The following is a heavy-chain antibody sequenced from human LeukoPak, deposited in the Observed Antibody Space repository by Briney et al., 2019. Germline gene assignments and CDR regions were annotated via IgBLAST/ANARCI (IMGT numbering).Heavy chain of an antibody. CDR1: GFTFSSYA. Sequence: PGGSLRLSCAASGFTFSSYAMSWVRQAPGKGLGAPGKGLEWVSTISASGHATYYPDSVRGRFTISRDNSKSTLHLQMDSLRAEDSALYYCAKWPEGATPKFHHWGQGTLVTVSS. D-gene: IGHD1-26*01. V-gene: IGHV3-23*01. CDR2: ISASGHAT. J-gene: IGHJ4*02. CDR3: AKWPEGATPKFHH.